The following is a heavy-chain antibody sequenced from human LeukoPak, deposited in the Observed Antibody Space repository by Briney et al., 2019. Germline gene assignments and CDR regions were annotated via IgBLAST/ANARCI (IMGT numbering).Heavy chain of an antibody. CDR3: ARDLLEWYFDY. J-gene: IGHJ4*02. V-gene: IGHV3-66*01. Sequence: QPGGSLRLSCAASGFTVSSTYMSWVRQTPGKGLEWVSVIYSGGSTYYADSVKGRFTISRDNSKNTLYLQMNSLRAEDTAVYYCARDLLEWYFDYWGQGTLVTVSS. CDR2: IYSGGST. D-gene: IGHD3-3*01. CDR1: GFTVSSTY.